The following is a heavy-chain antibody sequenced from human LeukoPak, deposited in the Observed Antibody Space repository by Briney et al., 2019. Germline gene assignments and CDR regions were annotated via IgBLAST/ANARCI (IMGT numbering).Heavy chain of an antibody. D-gene: IGHD6-19*01. J-gene: IGHJ4*02. CDR1: GFTFDDYA. Sequence: TGRSLRLSCAASGFTFDDYAMHWVRQAPGKGLEWVSGISWNSGSIGYADSVKGRFTISGDNAKNSLYLQMNSLRAEDTALYYCAEDNRAVAGTVDYWGQGTLVTVSS. CDR3: AEDNRAVAGTVDY. CDR2: ISWNSGSI. V-gene: IGHV3-9*01.